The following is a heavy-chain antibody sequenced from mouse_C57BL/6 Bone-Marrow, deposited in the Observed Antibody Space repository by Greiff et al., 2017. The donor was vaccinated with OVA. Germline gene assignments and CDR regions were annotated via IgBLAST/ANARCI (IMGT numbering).Heavy chain of an antibody. CDR2: IHPSDSAT. D-gene: IGHD1-1*01. CDR1: GYTFTSYW. CDR3: AAYYYGSSSIDY. J-gene: IGHJ2*01. V-gene: IGHV1-74*01. Sequence: VQLQQPGAELVKPGASVKVSCKASGYTFTSYWMHWVKQRPGQGLEWIGRIHPSDSATNYNQKFKGKATLTADKSSSTAYMQLSSLTSEDSAVYVCAAYYYGSSSIDYWGQGTTLTVSS.